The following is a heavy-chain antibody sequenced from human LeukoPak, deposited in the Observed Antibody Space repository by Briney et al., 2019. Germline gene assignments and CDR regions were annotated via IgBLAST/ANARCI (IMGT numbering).Heavy chain of an antibody. CDR1: GGSISSYY. V-gene: IGHV4-59*08. CDR2: IYYSGST. D-gene: IGHD7-27*01. CDR3: ARVVFSRTNGGYYYYYYMDV. Sequence: SETLSLTCTVSGGSISSYYWSWIRQPPGKGLEWIGYIYYSGSTNYNPSLKSRVTISVDTSKNQFSLKLSSVTAADTAVYYCARVVFSRTNGGYYYYYYMDVWGKGTTVTVSS. J-gene: IGHJ6*03.